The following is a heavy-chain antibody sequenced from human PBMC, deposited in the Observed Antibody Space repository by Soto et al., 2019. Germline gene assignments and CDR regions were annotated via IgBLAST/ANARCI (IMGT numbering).Heavy chain of an antibody. Sequence: QVQLVQSGAEVKKPGSSVKVSCKASGGTFSSYAISWVRQAPGQGLEWMGGIIPIFGTANYAQKFQGRVTITANESTSTAYMELSSLRSEDTAVYYCARDLYCSGGSCPRHFHHWGQGTLVTVSS. CDR2: IIPIFGTA. D-gene: IGHD2-15*01. CDR3: ARDLYCSGGSCPRHFHH. J-gene: IGHJ1*01. V-gene: IGHV1-69*01. CDR1: GGTFSSYA.